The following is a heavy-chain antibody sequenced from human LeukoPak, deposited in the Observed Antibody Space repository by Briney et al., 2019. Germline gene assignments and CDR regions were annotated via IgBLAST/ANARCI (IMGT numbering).Heavy chain of an antibody. Sequence: GVTLTLSCAASSFTFNSYERMCLPQAPGRGRVGVTYISWSGSIIYYADSVKGRFTISSDNAKNSLYLQMNSLRAEDTAVYYCARSPCLGDYVVWGQGTLVTVSS. D-gene: IGHD4-17*01. V-gene: IGHV3-48*03. J-gene: IGHJ4*02. CDR3: ARSPCLGDYVV. CDR1: SFTFNSYE. CDR2: ISWSGSII.